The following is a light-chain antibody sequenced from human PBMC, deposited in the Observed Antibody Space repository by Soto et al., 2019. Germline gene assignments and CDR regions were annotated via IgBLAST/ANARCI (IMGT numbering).Light chain of an antibody. V-gene: IGLV2-23*02. CDR1: SSDVGLYNL. Sequence: QSALTQPASVAGSPGQSITISCTGTSSDVGLYNLVSWYQQHPGKAPKFMIYEVNKRSSGISFRFPGSKSGNTASLTISGLQAEDEADYYCCSYAASGSLLFGGGTKLTVL. J-gene: IGLJ2*01. CDR2: EVN. CDR3: CSYAASGSLL.